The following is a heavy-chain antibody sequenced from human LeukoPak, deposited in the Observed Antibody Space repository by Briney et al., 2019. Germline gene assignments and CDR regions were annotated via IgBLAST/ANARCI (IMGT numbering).Heavy chain of an antibody. CDR1: GFTFSDYY. Sequence: GGSLRLSCAASGFTFSDYYMTWIRQAPGKGLEWVSAISGSGGTTYYADSVKGRFTISRDNSKNTLYLHMSSLRAEDTAIYYCAKAPRIFGVVIDNWGQGILVTVSS. CDR3: AKAPRIFGVVIDN. V-gene: IGHV3-23*01. CDR2: ISGSGGTT. J-gene: IGHJ4*02. D-gene: IGHD3-3*01.